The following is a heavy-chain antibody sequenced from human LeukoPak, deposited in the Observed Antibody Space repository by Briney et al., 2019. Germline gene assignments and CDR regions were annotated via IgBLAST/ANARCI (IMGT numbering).Heavy chain of an antibody. CDR3: AKLLRYFDWLFYD. Sequence: PGGSRRLSCAASGFTFSSYAMSWVRQAPGKGLEWVSAISGSGDSTFYADSVKGRFTISRDNSKNTLYLQMNSLRAEDTAVYYCAKLLRYFDWLFYDWGQGTLVTVSS. J-gene: IGHJ4*02. CDR1: GFTFSSYA. D-gene: IGHD3-9*01. V-gene: IGHV3-23*01. CDR2: ISGSGDST.